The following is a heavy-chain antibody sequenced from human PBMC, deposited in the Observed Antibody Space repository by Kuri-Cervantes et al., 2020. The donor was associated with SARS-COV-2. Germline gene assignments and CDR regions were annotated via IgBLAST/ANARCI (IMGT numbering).Heavy chain of an antibody. V-gene: IGHV1-8*01. CDR2: MNPNSGNT. Sequence: ASVKVSCKASGYTFTSYYINWVRQATGQGLEWMGWMNPNSGNTGYAQKFQGRVTMTRNTSISTAYMELSSLRSEDTAVYYCARGGPIRFLEWFSLPTKYNWFDPWGQGTLVTVSS. CDR1: GYTFTSYY. CDR3: ARGGPIRFLEWFSLPTKYNWFDP. D-gene: IGHD3-3*01. J-gene: IGHJ5*02.